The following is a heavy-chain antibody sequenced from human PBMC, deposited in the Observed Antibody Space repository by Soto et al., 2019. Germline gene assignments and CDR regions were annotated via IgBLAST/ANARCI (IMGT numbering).Heavy chain of an antibody. CDR1: GFTFSSYA. Sequence: GGSLRLSCSVSGFTFSSYAMHWVRQAPGKGLEYVSAISSNGGSTYYADSVKGRFTISRDNSKNTLYLQMSSLRAEDTAVYYCVKEWIAAAEWDLYEFDPWGQGTLVTVSS. V-gene: IGHV3-64D*08. D-gene: IGHD6-13*01. CDR2: ISSNGGST. J-gene: IGHJ5*02. CDR3: VKEWIAAAEWDLYEFDP.